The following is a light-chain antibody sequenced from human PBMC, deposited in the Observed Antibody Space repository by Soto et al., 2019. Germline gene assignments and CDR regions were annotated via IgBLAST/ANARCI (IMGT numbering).Light chain of an antibody. V-gene: IGLV2-14*01. J-gene: IGLJ1*01. CDR3: SSYTSSSTLYV. CDR1: SSDVGGYNY. CDR2: DVS. Sequence: QSALTQPASVSGSPGQSITISCTGTSSDVGGYNYVSWYQQHPGKAPKLMIYDVSNRPSGVSNRFSGSKSGNTASLTISGLQAEYVADYYCSSYTSSSTLYVFGTGTKVTVL.